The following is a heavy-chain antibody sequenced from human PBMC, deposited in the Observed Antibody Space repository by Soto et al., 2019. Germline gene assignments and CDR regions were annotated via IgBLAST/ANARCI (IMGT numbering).Heavy chain of an antibody. CDR1: GFIFSSYG. CDR2: ISYDVSKK. CDR3: AKDSYSYGSRGGNDLDI. D-gene: IGHD3-22*01. Sequence: PGGSLRLSCAASGFIFSSYGMHWVRQAPGKGLEWVAIISYDVSKKHYADSVKGRFTISRDNSKNTLYLQMNRLRAEDTAVYYCAKDSYSYGSRGGNDLDIWGPETMVTVSS. J-gene: IGHJ3*02. V-gene: IGHV3-30*18.